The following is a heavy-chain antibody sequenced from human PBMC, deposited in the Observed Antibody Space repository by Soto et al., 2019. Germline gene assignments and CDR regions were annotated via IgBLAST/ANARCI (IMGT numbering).Heavy chain of an antibody. CDR3: ARGSYDFWSGDNWFDP. CDR2: IYYSGST. V-gene: IGHV4-59*01. J-gene: IGHJ5*02. D-gene: IGHD3-3*01. CDR1: GGSISSYY. Sequence: QVQLQESGPGLVKPSENLSLTCTVSGGSISSYYWSWIRQPPGKGLEWIGYIYYSGSTNYNPSLKSRVTISVDTSKNQFSMKLSSVTAADTAVYYCARGSYDFWSGDNWFDPWGQGTLVTVSS.